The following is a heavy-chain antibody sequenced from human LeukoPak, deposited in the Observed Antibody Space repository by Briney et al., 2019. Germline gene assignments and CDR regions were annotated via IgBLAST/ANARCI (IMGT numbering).Heavy chain of an antibody. D-gene: IGHD3-10*01. J-gene: IGHJ5*02. Sequence: GGSLRLSCAASGFIFSNYAMSWVRQAPGKGLEWVSAIDSTGAYTWYADSVKGRFTISKDSSKTILYLQMNSLRAEDTAVYYCARGWSPITMVRGVWFDPWGQGTLVTVSS. CDR1: GFIFSNYA. CDR2: IDSTGAYT. V-gene: IGHV3-23*01. CDR3: ARGWSPITMVRGVWFDP.